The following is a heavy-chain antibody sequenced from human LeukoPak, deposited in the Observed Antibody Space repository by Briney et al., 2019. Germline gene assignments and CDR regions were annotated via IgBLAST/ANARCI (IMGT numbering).Heavy chain of an antibody. CDR3: AKDYFVVTVGDAFDI. CDR1: GFNFSSYA. V-gene: IGHV3-23*01. CDR2: LSGSTGST. Sequence: GGSLRLSCAASGFNFSSYAMSWVRQAPGKGLEWVSSLSGSTGSTYYADSVKGRFTISRDNSKNTLYLQMNSLRAEDTDVYYCAKDYFVVTVGDAFDIWGQGTRVTVSS. D-gene: IGHD2-2*01. J-gene: IGHJ3*02.